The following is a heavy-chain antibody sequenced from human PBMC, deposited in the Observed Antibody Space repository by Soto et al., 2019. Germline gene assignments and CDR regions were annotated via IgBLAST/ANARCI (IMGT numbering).Heavy chain of an antibody. CDR1: GASIGASY. CDR2: IFYSGST. Sequence: QVQLQESGPRLVKPSETLSLTCTVSGASIGASYWSWIRQSPGKGLEWMGYIFYSGSTNYSPSLNSRVSMTVDSSKNQVSLTLSSVTAADTAVYSCARVSTVTNLDYWDHGMLVTVSS. V-gene: IGHV4-59*01. D-gene: IGHD4-17*01. CDR3: ARVSTVTNLDY. J-gene: IGHJ4*01.